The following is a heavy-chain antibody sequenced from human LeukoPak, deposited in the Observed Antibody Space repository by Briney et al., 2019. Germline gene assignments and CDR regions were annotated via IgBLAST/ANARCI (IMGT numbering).Heavy chain of an antibody. D-gene: IGHD3-10*01. CDR2: IKQDGSEK. CDR1: GFTFSSYW. J-gene: IGHJ3*02. Sequence: GGSLRLSCAASGFTFSSYWMSWVRQAPGKGLEWVANIKQDGSEKYYVDSVKGRFTISRDNARNSLYLQMNSLRAEDTAVYYCARDRKFGESHDAFDIWGQGTMVTVSS. V-gene: IGHV3-7*03. CDR3: ARDRKFGESHDAFDI.